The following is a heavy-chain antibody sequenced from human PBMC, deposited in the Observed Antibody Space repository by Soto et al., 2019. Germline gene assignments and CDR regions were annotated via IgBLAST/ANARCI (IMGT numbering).Heavy chain of an antibody. J-gene: IGHJ4*02. D-gene: IGHD6-19*01. CDR1: GFTFSSYA. V-gene: IGHV3-23*01. CDR2: ISGSGGST. CDR3: AKSKSRIAVAGTGY. Sequence: PGGSLRLSCAASGFTFSSYAMSWVRQAPGKGLEWVSAISGSGGSTYYADSVKGRFTISRDNSKNTLYLQMNSLRAEDTSVYYCAKSKSRIAVAGTGYWGQGTLVTVSS.